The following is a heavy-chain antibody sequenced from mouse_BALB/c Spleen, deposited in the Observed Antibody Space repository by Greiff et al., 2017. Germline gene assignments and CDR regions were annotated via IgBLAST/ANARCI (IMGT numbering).Heavy chain of an antibody. V-gene: IGHV5-4*02. CDR1: GFTFSDYY. J-gene: IGHJ3*01. D-gene: IGHD1-1*01. CDR2: ISDGGSYT. CDR3: ARDGAYAFAY. Sequence: EVKLMESGGGLVKPGGSLKLSCAASGFTFSDYYMYWVRQTPEKRLEWVATISDGGSYTYYPDSVKGRFTISRDNAKNNLYLQMSSLKSEDTAMYYCARDGAYAFAYWGQGTLVTVSA.